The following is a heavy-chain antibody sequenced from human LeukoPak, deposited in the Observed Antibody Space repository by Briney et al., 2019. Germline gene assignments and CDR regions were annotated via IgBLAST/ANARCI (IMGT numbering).Heavy chain of an antibody. CDR3: AKVKLFTDDAFDI. V-gene: IGHV3-7*01. CDR1: GFTFSSYW. CDR2: INEDGSEK. J-gene: IGHJ3*02. Sequence: GGSLRLSCAASGFTFSSYWMSWVRQVPGKGLEWVANINEDGSEKYYLDSVRGRFTISRDNAKNSLYLQMDSLRAEDTAVYYCAKVKLFTDDAFDIWGQGTLVTVSS. D-gene: IGHD2-21*01.